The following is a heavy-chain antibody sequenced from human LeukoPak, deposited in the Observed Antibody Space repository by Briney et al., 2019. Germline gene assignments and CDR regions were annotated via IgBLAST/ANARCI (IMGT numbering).Heavy chain of an antibody. CDR2: ISAYNGNT. D-gene: IGHD5/OR15-5a*01. Sequence: ASVKVSCKASGYTFTSYGISWVRQAPGQGLEWMGWISAYNGNTNYAQKLQGRVTMTTDTSTSTAHMELRSLRSEDTAVYYCARGLPFHNWFDPWGQGTLVTVSS. J-gene: IGHJ5*02. V-gene: IGHV1-18*01. CDR1: GYTFTSYG. CDR3: ARGLPFHNWFDP.